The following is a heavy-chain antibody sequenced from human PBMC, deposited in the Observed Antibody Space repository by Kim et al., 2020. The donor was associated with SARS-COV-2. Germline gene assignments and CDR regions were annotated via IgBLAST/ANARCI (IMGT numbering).Heavy chain of an antibody. CDR2: INLDGSEK. J-gene: IGHJ4*02. D-gene: IGHD3-3*01. V-gene: IGHV3-7*01. CDR1: AFTFSNYW. Sequence: GGSLRLSCAASAFTFSNYWMSWVRQAPGRGLEWVADINLDGSEKYYVDSVKGRLTISRDNAKKSLYLYMTSLRAEDTAVYYCVRVAYDFWSGYSPSNFDLWGQGTLVTVSS. CDR3: VRVAYDFWSGYSPSNFDL.